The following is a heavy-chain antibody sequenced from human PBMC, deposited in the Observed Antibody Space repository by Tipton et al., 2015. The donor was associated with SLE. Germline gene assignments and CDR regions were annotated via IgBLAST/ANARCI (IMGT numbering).Heavy chain of an antibody. V-gene: IGHV4-34*01. CDR1: GGSFSAYY. CDR2: INHSGST. CDR3: ARAGPGNDFQH. J-gene: IGHJ1*01. D-gene: IGHD1-26*01. Sequence: TLSLTCAVYGGSFSAYYWSWIRQPPGKGLEWIGEINHSGSTNYNPSLKSRVTISVDTSKNQFSLKLSSVTAADTAVYYCARAGPGNDFQHWGQGTLVIVSS.